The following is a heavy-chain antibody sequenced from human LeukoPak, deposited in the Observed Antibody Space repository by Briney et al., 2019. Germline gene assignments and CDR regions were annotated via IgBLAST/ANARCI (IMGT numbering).Heavy chain of an antibody. CDR1: GSTFSSYA. J-gene: IGHJ3*02. CDR3: ARELLPYYDILTGYYLSAFDI. D-gene: IGHD3-9*01. Sequence: ASVKVSCKASGSTFSSYAISWVRQAPGQGLEWMGGIIPIFGTANYAQKFQGRVTITAVESTSTAYMELSSLRSEDTAVYYCARELLPYYDILTGYYLSAFDIWGQGTMVTVSS. CDR2: IIPIFGTA. V-gene: IGHV1-69*01.